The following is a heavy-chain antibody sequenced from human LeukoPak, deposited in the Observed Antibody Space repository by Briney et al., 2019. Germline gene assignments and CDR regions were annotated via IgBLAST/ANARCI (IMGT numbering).Heavy chain of an antibody. J-gene: IGHJ6*03. CDR1: GYTLTELS. CDR3: ATSGRRYCSGGSCYSGYYYYYMDV. CDR2: FDPEDGET. Sequence: GASVKVSCKVSGYTLTELSMHWVRQAPGKGLEWMGGFDPEDGETIYAQKFQGRVTITEDTSTDTAYMELSSLRSEDTAVYYCATSGRRYCSGGSCYSGYYYYYMDVWGKGTTVTISS. D-gene: IGHD2-15*01. V-gene: IGHV1-24*01.